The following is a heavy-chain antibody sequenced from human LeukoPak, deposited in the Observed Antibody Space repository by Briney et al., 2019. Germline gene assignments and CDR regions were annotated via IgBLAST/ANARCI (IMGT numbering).Heavy chain of an antibody. Sequence: SETLSLTCTVSGGSISSGSYYWSWIRQPAGKGLEWIGRSYTDGSTNYNPSLKSRVTISVDTSKNQFSLRLTSVTAADTAVYYCARDRLIIAAAGTKVLNWFDPWGQGTLVTVSS. J-gene: IGHJ5*02. CDR3: ARDRLIIAAAGTKVLNWFDP. CDR1: GGSISSGSYY. CDR2: SYTDGST. V-gene: IGHV4-61*02. D-gene: IGHD6-13*01.